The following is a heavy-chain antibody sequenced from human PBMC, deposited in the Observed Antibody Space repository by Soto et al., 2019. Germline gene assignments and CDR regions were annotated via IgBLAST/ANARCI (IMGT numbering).Heavy chain of an antibody. Sequence: VQLVESGGGVVQPGRSLRLSCAASGFTFSSYGMHWVRQAPGKGLEWVSSISSSSSYIYYADSVKGRFTISRDNAKNSLYLQMNSLRAEDTAVYYCARDHSGWGDDYWGQGTLVTVSS. J-gene: IGHJ4*02. D-gene: IGHD3-16*01. CDR3: ARDHSGWGDDY. V-gene: IGHV3-21*01. CDR1: GFTFSSYG. CDR2: ISSSSSYI.